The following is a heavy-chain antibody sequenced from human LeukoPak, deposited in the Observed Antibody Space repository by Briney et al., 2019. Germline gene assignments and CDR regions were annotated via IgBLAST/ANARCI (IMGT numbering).Heavy chain of an antibody. J-gene: IGHJ5*02. CDR1: GYTFTSYD. V-gene: IGHV1-8*01. Sequence: GASVKVSCKASGYTFTSYDTNWVRQATGQGLEWMGWMNPNSGNTGYAQKFQGRVTMTRNTSISTAYMELSSLRSEDTAVYYCARAPPVSYDFWSGYYPNWFDPWGQGTLVTVSS. D-gene: IGHD3-3*01. CDR2: MNPNSGNT. CDR3: ARAPPVSYDFWSGYYPNWFDP.